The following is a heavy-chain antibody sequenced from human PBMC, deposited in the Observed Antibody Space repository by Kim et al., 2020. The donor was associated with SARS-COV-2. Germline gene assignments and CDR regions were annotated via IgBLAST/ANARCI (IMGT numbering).Heavy chain of an antibody. J-gene: IGHJ3*02. CDR2: ISYDGSNK. CDR3: ARALSFFGVGGTLNI. V-gene: IGHV3-30*04. CDR1: GFTFSSYA. Sequence: GGSLRLSCAASGFTFSSYAMHWVRQAPGKGLEWVAVISYDGSNKYYVDSVKGRFTISRDNSKNTLYLQMNSLRAEDTAVYYCARALSFFGVGGTLNIWGKGTMVTVSS. D-gene: IGHD3-3*01.